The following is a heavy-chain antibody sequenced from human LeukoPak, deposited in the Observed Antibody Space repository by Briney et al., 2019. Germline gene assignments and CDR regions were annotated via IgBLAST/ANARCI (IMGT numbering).Heavy chain of an antibody. V-gene: IGHV4-34*01. CDR2: INHSGST. CDR3: ARGPYDFWSGYLPWFDP. J-gene: IGHJ5*02. CDR1: GGSFSGYY. D-gene: IGHD3-3*01. Sequence: SETLSLTCAVYGGSFSGYYWSWIRQPPGKGLEWIGEINHSGSTNYNPSLKSRVTISVDTSKNQFSLKLSSVTAADSAVYYCARGPYDFWSGYLPWFDPLVKGTLVTVSS.